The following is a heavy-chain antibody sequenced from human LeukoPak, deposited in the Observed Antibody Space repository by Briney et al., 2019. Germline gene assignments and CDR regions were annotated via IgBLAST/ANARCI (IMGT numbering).Heavy chain of an antibody. J-gene: IGHJ3*02. CDR3: ARPSRSISTAGAFDI. Sequence: SETLSLTCTVSGGSISNYFWSWIRQPPGKGLEWIGYIYYTGSTNYNPSLKSRVTISVGTSMNQFSLKLSSVTAADTAVYYCARPSRSISTAGAFDIWGQGTMVTVSS. CDR2: IYYTGST. D-gene: IGHD3-10*01. V-gene: IGHV4-59*01. CDR1: GGSISNYF.